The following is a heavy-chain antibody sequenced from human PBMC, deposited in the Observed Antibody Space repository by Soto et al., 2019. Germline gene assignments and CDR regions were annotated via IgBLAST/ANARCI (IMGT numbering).Heavy chain of an antibody. CDR1: GGSISSSNW. CDR3: ATLPPRVVASLLPIPT. V-gene: IGHV4-4*02. J-gene: IGHJ5*02. D-gene: IGHD1-26*01. CDR2: IYHIGNT. Sequence: VQLRQSGPGLVKPSGTLSLTCAVSGGSISSSNWWTWVRQAPGKGLEWIGEIYHIGNTYYNPSLKGRVTITGDKSNNQFSLKLNSVTAADTAVYYCATLPPRVVASLLPIPTWGQGTLVTVSS.